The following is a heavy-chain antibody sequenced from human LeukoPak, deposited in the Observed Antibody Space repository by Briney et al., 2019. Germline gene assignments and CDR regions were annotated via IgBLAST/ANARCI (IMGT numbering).Heavy chain of an antibody. D-gene: IGHD3-22*01. CDR1: GFAVSGNY. V-gene: IGHV3-66*01. CDR2: IYSSGST. J-gene: IGHJ4*02. Sequence: PGGSLRLSCAATGFAVSGNYMSWVRQAPGKGLEWVSVIYSSGSTKYADSVKGRFTISRDNAKNTLYLQMNSLRAEDTAVYYCARGLYYYDSSGYYGIDYWGQGTLVTVSS. CDR3: ARGLYYYDSSGYYGIDY.